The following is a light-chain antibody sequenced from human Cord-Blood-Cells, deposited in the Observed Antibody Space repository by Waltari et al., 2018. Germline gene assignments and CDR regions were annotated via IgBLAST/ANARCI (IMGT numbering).Light chain of an antibody. CDR3: QQSDSTLT. Sequence: DIQMTQSPSSLSASVGDRVTITYRASQSISSYLNWYQQKQGKAPKLLIYAASSLQSGVPSRFSGSGSGTDFTLTISSLQPEDFATYYCQQSDSTLTFGQGTKVEIK. CDR1: QSISSY. V-gene: IGKV1-39*01. CDR2: AAS. J-gene: IGKJ1*01.